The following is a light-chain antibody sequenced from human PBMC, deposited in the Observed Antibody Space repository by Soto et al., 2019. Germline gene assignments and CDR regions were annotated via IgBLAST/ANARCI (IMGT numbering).Light chain of an antibody. J-gene: IGKJ4*01. CDR1: KSVSSN. CDR2: GAS. V-gene: IGKV3-15*01. Sequence: EIVMTQSPATLSVSPGERATLSCRASKSVSSNLAWYQQKPGQAPRLLIYGASTRATGIPARFSGSGSGTEFTLTISSLQSEDFTVYYCQQYNNWHPVTFGGGTKVENK. CDR3: QQYNNWHPVT.